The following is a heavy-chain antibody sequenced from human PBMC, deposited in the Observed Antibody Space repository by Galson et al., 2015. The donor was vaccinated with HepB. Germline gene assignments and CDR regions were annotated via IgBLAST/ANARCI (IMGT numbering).Heavy chain of an antibody. V-gene: IGHV3-30-3*01. CDR1: GFTFNSYT. Sequence: SLRLSCAASGFTFNSYTMHWVRQAPGKGLEWVAVISYDGSNKYYADSVKGRFTISRDNSKNTLYLQMNSLRAEDTAVYYCARENPPRITMVRGVIIRSWFDPWGQGTLVTVSS. CDR2: ISYDGSNK. CDR3: ARENPPRITMVRGVIIRSWFDP. D-gene: IGHD3-10*01. J-gene: IGHJ5*02.